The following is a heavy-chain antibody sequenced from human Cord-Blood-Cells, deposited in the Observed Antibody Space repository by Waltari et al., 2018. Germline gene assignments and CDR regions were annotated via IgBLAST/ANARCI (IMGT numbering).Heavy chain of an antibody. CDR3: ARVGADAFDI. J-gene: IGHJ3*02. D-gene: IGHD1-26*01. CDR1: VFTVSSYA. CDR2: ISYDGSNK. V-gene: IGHV3-30-3*01. Sequence: QVQLVESGGGVVQPGRSLSLSCAASVFTVSSYAMHWVRQAPGKGLEWVAVISYDGSNKYYADSVKGRFTISRDNSKNTLYLQMNSLRAEDTAVYYCARVGADAFDIWGQGTMVTVSS.